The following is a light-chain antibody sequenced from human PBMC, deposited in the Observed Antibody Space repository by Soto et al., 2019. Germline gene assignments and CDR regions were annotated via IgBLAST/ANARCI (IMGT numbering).Light chain of an antibody. V-gene: IGLV2-14*01. CDR3: SSYAGSSTLYV. Sequence: QSALTHPASVSGSPGQSITISCTGTSSDVGGYNYVSWYQQHPGKAPKLMIYDVSNRPSGVSNRFSGSKSGNTASLTISGLQAEDEADYYCSSYAGSSTLYVFGDGTKLTVL. J-gene: IGLJ1*01. CDR1: SSDVGGYNY. CDR2: DVS.